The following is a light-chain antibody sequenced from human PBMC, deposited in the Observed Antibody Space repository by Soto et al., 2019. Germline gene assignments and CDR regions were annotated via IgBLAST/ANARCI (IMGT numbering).Light chain of an antibody. Sequence: DIPMTQSPSTLAASVGDTVTMTCRSSSKRLAWYQKKPGKAPKLLIYDVSNLERGVPPRFSGSTSGAESTLTITVLQPDDLGTYYCQHTTDFSFGQGTKVEIK. CDR2: DVS. J-gene: IGKJ2*01. CDR3: QHTTDFS. V-gene: IGKV1-5*01. CDR1: SSKR.